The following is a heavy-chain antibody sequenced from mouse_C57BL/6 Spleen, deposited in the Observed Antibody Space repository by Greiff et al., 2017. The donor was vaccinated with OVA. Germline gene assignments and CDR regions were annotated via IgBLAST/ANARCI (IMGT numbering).Heavy chain of an antibody. J-gene: IGHJ3*01. V-gene: IGHV1-66*01. CDR3: ARDWDVGGFAY. CDR2: IYPGSGNT. D-gene: IGHD4-1*01. CDR1: GYSFTSYY. Sequence: VQLQQSGPELVKPGASVKISCKASGYSFTSYYIHWVKQRPGQGLEWIGWIYPGSGNTKYNEKFKGKATLTADTSSSTAYMQLSSLTSEDSAVYYCARDWDVGGFAYWGQGTLVTVSA.